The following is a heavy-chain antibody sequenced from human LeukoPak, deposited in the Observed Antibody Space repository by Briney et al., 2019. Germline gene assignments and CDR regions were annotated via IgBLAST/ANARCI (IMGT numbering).Heavy chain of an antibody. J-gene: IGHJ4*02. CDR2: IKQDGSEI. CDR3: ARDEWTHYYDSSGYYGYFDY. CDR1: GFTFSNYW. V-gene: IGHV3-7*01. D-gene: IGHD3-22*01. Sequence: PGGSLRLSCAASGFTFSNYWMNWVRQAPGKGLEWVANIKQDGSEIFYVDSVKGRFTISRDNSKNTLYLQMNSLRAEDTAVYYCARDEWTHYYDSSGYYGYFDYWGQGTLVTVSS.